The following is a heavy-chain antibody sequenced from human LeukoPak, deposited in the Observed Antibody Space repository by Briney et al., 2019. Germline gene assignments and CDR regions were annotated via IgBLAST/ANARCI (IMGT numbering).Heavy chain of an antibody. CDR2: ICASSGTT. CDR3: ASVSRLSTYYYDNSGYDP. J-gene: IGHJ5*02. V-gene: IGHV1-18*01. Sequence: ASVKVSCKASGYTFTRYGISWVRQAPGQGLEWMGWICASSGTTNKAQKFKGRVNMTTDTSTSTVYMELRGLRSDDTAVYYCASVSRLSTYYYDNSGYDPWGQGTLVTVSS. D-gene: IGHD3-22*01. CDR1: GYTFTRYG.